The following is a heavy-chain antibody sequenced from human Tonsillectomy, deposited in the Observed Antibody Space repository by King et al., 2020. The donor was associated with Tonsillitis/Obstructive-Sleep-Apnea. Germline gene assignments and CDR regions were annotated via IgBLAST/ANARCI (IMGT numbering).Heavy chain of an antibody. CDR2: ISYSGRT. CDR1: GGSISSYY. J-gene: IGHJ4*02. CDR3: ARQSIHYYDSSGYYYFDY. D-gene: IGHD3-22*01. Sequence: LQLQESGPGLVKPSETLSLTCTVSGGSISSYYWSWIRQPPGKGLEWIGYISYSGRTNYNPSLKSRVTISVDTSKNQFSLKLSSVTAADTAVYYCARQSIHYYDSSGYYYFDYWGQGTLVTVSS. V-gene: IGHV4-59*08.